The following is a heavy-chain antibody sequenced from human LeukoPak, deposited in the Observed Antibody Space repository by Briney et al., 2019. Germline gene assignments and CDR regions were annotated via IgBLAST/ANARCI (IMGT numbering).Heavy chain of an antibody. CDR3: ATPYYDSSGLDY. D-gene: IGHD3-22*01. V-gene: IGHV3-11*01. CDR1: GFAFSDYY. Sequence: GGSLRLSCAASGFAFSDYYMSWIRQAPGKGLEWVSYISSSGSTIYYADSVKGRFTISRDNAKNSLYLQMNSLRAEDTAVYYCATPYYDSSGLDYWGQGTLVTVSS. CDR2: ISSSGSTI. J-gene: IGHJ4*02.